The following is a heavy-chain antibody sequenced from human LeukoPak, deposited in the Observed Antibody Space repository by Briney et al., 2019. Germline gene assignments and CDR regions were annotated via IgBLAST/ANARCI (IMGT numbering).Heavy chain of an antibody. Sequence: GGSLRLSCAASGFTFNTYDMHWVRQAPGKGLEWVALILFDGSNTSYADSLKGRFTISRDNSKNTLYLQLNSLRADDTAVYYCTGDFDYWGQGTLVTVSS. CDR1: GFTFNTYD. V-gene: IGHV3-30*02. CDR3: TGDFDY. J-gene: IGHJ4*02. CDR2: ILFDGSNT.